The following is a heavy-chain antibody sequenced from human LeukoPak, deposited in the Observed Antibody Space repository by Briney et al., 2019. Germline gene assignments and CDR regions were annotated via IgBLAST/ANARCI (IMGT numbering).Heavy chain of an antibody. J-gene: IGHJ3*02. V-gene: IGHV3-23*01. CDR1: GFTFSSYW. Sequence: GGSLRLSCAASGFTFSSYWMSWVRQAPGKGLEWVSAISGSGGSTYYADSVKGRFTISRDNSKNTLYLQMNSLRAEDTAVYYCATNPPDCDALDIWGQGTMVTVSS. D-gene: IGHD2-21*01. CDR2: ISGSGGST. CDR3: ATNPPDCDALDI.